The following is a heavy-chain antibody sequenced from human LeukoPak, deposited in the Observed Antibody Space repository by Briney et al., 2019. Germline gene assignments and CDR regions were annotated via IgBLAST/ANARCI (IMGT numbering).Heavy chain of an antibody. CDR1: GYTFTSYC. CDR3: ARDRVDTAMVGVDY. Sequence: ASVKVSCKASGYTFTSYCISWVRQPPGQGLVWMGWISAYNGNTNYAQKLQGRVTMTTDTSTSTAYMELRSLRSDDTAVYYCARDRVDTAMVGVDYWGQGTLVTVSS. V-gene: IGHV1-18*01. CDR2: ISAYNGNT. D-gene: IGHD5-18*01. J-gene: IGHJ4*02.